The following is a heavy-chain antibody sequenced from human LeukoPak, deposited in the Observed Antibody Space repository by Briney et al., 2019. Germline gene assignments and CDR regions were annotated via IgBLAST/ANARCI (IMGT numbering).Heavy chain of an antibody. D-gene: IGHD4/OR15-4a*01. CDR2: IYYSGST. V-gene: IGHV4-39*01. Sequence: SETLSLTCTVSGGSISSSSYYWGWIRQPPGKGLEWIGSIYYSGSTYYNPSLKSRVTISVDTSKNQFSLKLSSVPAADTAVYYCASQEGLWTGDYWGQGTLVTVSS. CDR3: ASQEGLWTGDY. J-gene: IGHJ4*02. CDR1: GGSISSSSYY.